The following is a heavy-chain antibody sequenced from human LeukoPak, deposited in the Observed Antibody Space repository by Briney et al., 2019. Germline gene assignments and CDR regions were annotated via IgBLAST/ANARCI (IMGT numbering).Heavy chain of an antibody. CDR2: IYGGGST. J-gene: IGHJ4*02. D-gene: IGHD2-21*01. CDR3: AKGMGDSVGYFDY. V-gene: IGHV3-53*01. CDR1: GFTVSSNY. Sequence: TGGSLRLSCAASGFTVSSNYMSWVRRAPGEGLEWVSLIYGGGSTYYADSVKGRFTISRDNSKNTLYLQMNSLRAEDTAVYYCAKGMGDSVGYFDYWGQGTLVTVSS.